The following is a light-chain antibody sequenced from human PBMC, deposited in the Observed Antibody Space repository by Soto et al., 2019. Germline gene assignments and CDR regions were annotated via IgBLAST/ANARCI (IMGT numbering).Light chain of an antibody. CDR1: GSDVAGYNY. Sequence: QSALTQPASVSGSPGQSITISCTGTGSDVAGYNYVSWYQHHPGKAPKLLIHDVSHRPSGVSNRFSGSKSGNTASLTISGLQAEDEADYYCTSYTSSSLYVFGTGTKLTGL. J-gene: IGLJ1*01. V-gene: IGLV2-14*03. CDR2: DVS. CDR3: TSYTSSSLYV.